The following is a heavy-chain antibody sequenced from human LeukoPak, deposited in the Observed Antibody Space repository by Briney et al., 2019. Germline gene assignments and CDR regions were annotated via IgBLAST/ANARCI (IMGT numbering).Heavy chain of an antibody. D-gene: IGHD6-13*01. CDR1: GFTFSSYG. Sequence: GGFLRLSCAASGFTFSSYGMHWVRQTPGKGLECVAFIRYDGGNQYYTDSVKGRFTISRDNSKNTIYLQMNSLRAEDTAVYYCAKDLRSRIAAAGAPDYWGQGTLVTVSS. J-gene: IGHJ4*02. CDR3: AKDLRSRIAAAGAPDY. V-gene: IGHV3-30*02. CDR2: IRYDGGNQ.